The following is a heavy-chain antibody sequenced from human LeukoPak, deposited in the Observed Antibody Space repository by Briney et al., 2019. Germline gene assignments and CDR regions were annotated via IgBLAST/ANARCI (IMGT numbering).Heavy chain of an antibody. CDR3: TRRGSGSYYDNAFDI. J-gene: IGHJ3*02. V-gene: IGHV3-20*04. CDR2: INWNGGST. CDR1: GFIFDDYG. D-gene: IGHD3-10*01. Sequence: GGSLRLSCAASGFIFDDYGMSWVRQAPGKGLEWVSCINWNGGSTGYADSVKGRLTISRDNAKKFLYLQMNSLRAEDTALYYCTRRGSGSYYDNAFDIWGQGTMVTVSS.